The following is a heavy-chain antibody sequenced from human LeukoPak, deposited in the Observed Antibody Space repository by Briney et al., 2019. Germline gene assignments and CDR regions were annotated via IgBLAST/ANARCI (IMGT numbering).Heavy chain of an antibody. CDR2: IYYSGST. V-gene: IGHV4-59*08. CDR1: GGSISSYY. D-gene: IGHD3-10*01. J-gene: IGHJ1*01. Sequence: SETLSLTCTVSGGSISSYYWSWLRQPPGKGLEWIGYIYYSGSTNYNPSLKSRVTISVDTSKNQFSLKLSSVTAADTAVYYCAARITMVRGVHHWGQGTLVTVSS. CDR3: AARITMVRGVHH.